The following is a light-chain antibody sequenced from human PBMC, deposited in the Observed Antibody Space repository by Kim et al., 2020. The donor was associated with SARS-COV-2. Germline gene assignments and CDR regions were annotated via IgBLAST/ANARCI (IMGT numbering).Light chain of an antibody. V-gene: IGLV3-19*01. Sequence: SELPQDPAVSVALGQTVRITCHGDSLRSYYASWYQQKPGQAPVLVIYGKNNRPSGIPDRFSGSSSGNTASLTITGAQAEDEADYYCNSRDSSGNHHVVFGGGTKLTV. CDR3: NSRDSSGNHHVV. CDR2: GKN. CDR1: SLRSYY. J-gene: IGLJ2*01.